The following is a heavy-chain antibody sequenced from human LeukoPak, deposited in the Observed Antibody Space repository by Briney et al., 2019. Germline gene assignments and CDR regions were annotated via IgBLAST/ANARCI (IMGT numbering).Heavy chain of an antibody. D-gene: IGHD2-15*01. CDR1: GFAFSRHL. Sequence: GGSLRLSCAASGFAFSRHLMTWDRQAPGKGLEWVANIQQDGSTKYYVGSVKGRFTVSRDNAKNSVYLQMNSLRAEDTATYYCAREAVVAGTDDGFDIWGQGTMVTVSS. CDR2: IQQDGSTK. V-gene: IGHV3-7*01. CDR3: AREAVVAGTDDGFDI. J-gene: IGHJ3*02.